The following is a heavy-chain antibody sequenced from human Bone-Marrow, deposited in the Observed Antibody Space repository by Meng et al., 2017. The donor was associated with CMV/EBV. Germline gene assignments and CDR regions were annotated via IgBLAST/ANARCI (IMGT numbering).Heavy chain of an antibody. Sequence: SVKVSCKASGCTFSSYAISWVRQAPGQGLEWMGGIIPIFGTANYAQKFQGRVTITTDESTSTAYMELSSLRSEDTAVYYCARERERYCSSSSCYGNDFDIWGQGTMVTVSS. CDR1: GCTFSSYA. D-gene: IGHD2-2*01. CDR3: ARERERYCSSSSCYGNDFDI. CDR2: IIPIFGTA. V-gene: IGHV1-69*05. J-gene: IGHJ3*02.